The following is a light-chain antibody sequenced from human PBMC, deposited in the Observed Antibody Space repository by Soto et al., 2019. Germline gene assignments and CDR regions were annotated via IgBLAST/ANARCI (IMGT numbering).Light chain of an antibody. V-gene: IGKV3-15*01. CDR2: GAS. Sequence: EIVMTQSPATLSVSLGDRATLSCRASQSVGSYLAWYQQKPGQAPRLLIYGASTRATGIPARFSGSGSETDFTLTISSLQSEDFAVYYCQQYVTSPAITFGQGTRLEIK. CDR3: QQYVTSPAIT. CDR1: QSVGSY. J-gene: IGKJ5*01.